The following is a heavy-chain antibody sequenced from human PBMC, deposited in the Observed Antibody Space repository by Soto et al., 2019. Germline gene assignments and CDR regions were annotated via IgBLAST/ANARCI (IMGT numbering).Heavy chain of an antibody. Sequence: VKVSCKASGGTFSSYAISWVRQAPGQGLEWMGGIIPIFGTANYAQKFQGRVTITADKSTSTAYMELSSLRSEDTAVYYCARGIGTMVRVYYYGMDVWGQGTTVTVSS. V-gene: IGHV1-69*13. CDR2: IIPIFGTA. D-gene: IGHD3-10*01. J-gene: IGHJ6*02. CDR3: ARGIGTMVRVYYYGMDV. CDR1: GGTFSSYA.